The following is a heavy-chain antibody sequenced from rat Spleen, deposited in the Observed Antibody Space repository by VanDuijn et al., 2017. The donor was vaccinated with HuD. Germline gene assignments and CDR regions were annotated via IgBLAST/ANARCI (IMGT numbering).Heavy chain of an antibody. CDR2: IKTKPNNYAT. Sequence: VQVVESGGGLVQPKESLKISCAVSGFTFSDAAMYWVRQAPGKGLEWVARIKTKPNNYATYYADSVKGRFTISRDDSKSMVYLQMDNLKSEDTAMYYCTTDYGGFFDYWGQGVMVTVSS. J-gene: IGHJ2*01. CDR3: TTDYGGFFDY. V-gene: IGHV10-5*01. CDR1: GFTFSDAA. D-gene: IGHD1-11*01.